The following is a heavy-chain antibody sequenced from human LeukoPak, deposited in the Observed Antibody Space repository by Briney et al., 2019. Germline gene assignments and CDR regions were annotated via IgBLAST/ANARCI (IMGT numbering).Heavy chain of an antibody. CDR1: RFTFSSYS. J-gene: IGHJ4*02. D-gene: IGHD5-18*01. CDR3: ARDAYSYGSFDY. V-gene: IGHV3-21*01. Sequence: PGGSLRLSCAASRFTFSSYSMNWVRQAPGKGLEWVSSISSSSSYIYYADSVKGRFTTSRDNAKNSLYLQMSSLRAEDTAVYYCARDAYSYGSFDYWGQGTLVTVSS. CDR2: ISSSSSYI.